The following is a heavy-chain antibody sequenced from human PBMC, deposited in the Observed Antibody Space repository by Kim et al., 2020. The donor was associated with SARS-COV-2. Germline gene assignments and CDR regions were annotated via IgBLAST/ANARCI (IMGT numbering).Heavy chain of an antibody. Sequence: GGSLRLSCAASGFTFSSYGMHWVRQAPGKGLEWVAVIWYDGSNKYYADSVKGRFTISRDNSKNTLYLQMNSLRAEDTAVYYCARDLAGARIFDYWGQGTLVTVSS. CDR3: ARDLAGARIFDY. D-gene: IGHD6-19*01. J-gene: IGHJ4*02. V-gene: IGHV3-33*01. CDR2: IWYDGSNK. CDR1: GFTFSSYG.